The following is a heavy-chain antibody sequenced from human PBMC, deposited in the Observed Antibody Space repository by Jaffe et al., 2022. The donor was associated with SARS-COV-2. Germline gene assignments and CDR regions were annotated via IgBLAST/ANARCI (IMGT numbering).Heavy chain of an antibody. Sequence: EVQLLESGGGLVQPGGSLRLSCAASGFTFSSYAMSWVRQAPGKGLEWVSAISGSGGSTYYADSVKGRFTISRDNSKNTLYLQMNSLRAEDTAVYYCAKDPIAARLRAPPRHVWGQGTTVTVSS. V-gene: IGHV3-23*01. J-gene: IGHJ6*02. CDR3: AKDPIAARLRAPPRHV. D-gene: IGHD6-6*01. CDR1: GFTFSSYA. CDR2: ISGSGGST.